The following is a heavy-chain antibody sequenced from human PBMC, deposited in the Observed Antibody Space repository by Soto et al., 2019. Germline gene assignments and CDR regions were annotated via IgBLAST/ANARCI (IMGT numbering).Heavy chain of an antibody. CDR1: GFTFSSYA. Sequence: VQVLESGGGLVQPGGSLRLACAASGFTFSSYAMSWVRRAPGKGLEWVSTISGSGGSAYYADSVKGRFTISRDTSKNTLYLQMNNVRAEDTAIFYCTKNSLGSYYGSYFDYWGLGTLVTVSS. D-gene: IGHD3-10*01. J-gene: IGHJ4*02. CDR2: ISGSGGSA. V-gene: IGHV3-23*01. CDR3: TKNSLGSYYGSYFDY.